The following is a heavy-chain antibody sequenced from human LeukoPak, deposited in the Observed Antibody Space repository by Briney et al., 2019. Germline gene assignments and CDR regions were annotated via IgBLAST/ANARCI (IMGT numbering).Heavy chain of an antibody. V-gene: IGHV1-18*01. CDR1: GYACTSYG. J-gene: IGHJ4*02. CDR2: MRIYNGNT. D-gene: IGHD6-6*01. Sequence: ASVTLSCTCAGYACTSYGFSWGRQPPGQGLEWVGWMRIYNGNTNYDKMFHGRVTMTTDTATSTAYIELKSLTSDDTAAYYCERDRRYSSSSPVGYWGQGTLVTVSS. CDR3: ERDRRYSSSSPVGY.